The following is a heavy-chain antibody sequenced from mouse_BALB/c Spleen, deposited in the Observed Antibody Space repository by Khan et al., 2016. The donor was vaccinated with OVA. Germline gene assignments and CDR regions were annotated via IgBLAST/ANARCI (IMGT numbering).Heavy chain of an antibody. J-gene: IGHJ3*01. CDR2: IDLFSGGT. CDR3: TRHGYVGWFTY. CDR1: GYSFTTYY. Sequence: VQLQQPGPELMKPGASVKISCKASGYSFTTYYIHWIMQSPGKSLEWIGYIDLFSGGTTYNQKFKGKATLTVDKSSSTAYIHLSNLTSEDSSVYYCTRHGYVGWFTYWGQGTLVTVSA. V-gene: IGHV1S135*01. D-gene: IGHD2-2*01.